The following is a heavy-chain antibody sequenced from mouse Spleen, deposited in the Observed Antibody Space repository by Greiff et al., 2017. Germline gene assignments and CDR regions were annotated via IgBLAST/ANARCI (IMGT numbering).Heavy chain of an antibody. CDR2: IDPSDSYT. V-gene: IGHV1-69*02. CDR1: GYTFTSYW. J-gene: IGHJ4*01. CDR3: ARGGNRGGYYAMDY. D-gene: IGHD1-1*02. Sequence: VQLQQPGAELVKPGASVKLSCKASGYTFTSYWMHWVKQRPGQGLEWIGEIDPSDSYTNYNQKFKGKATLTVDKSSSTAYMQLSSLTSEDSAVYYCARGGNRGGYYAMDYWGQGTSVTVSS.